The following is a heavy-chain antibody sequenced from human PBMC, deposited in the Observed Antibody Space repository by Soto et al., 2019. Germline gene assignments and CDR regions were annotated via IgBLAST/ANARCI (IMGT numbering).Heavy chain of an antibody. Sequence: SETLSLTCTVSGGSISSYYWSWIRQPAGKGLEWIGRIYTSGSTNYNPSLKSRVTMSVDTSKNQFSLKLSSATAADTAVYYCARVAYGDYYYYYGMDVWGQGTTVTVSS. J-gene: IGHJ6*02. D-gene: IGHD4-17*01. CDR1: GGSISSYY. CDR2: IYTSGST. CDR3: ARVAYGDYYYYYGMDV. V-gene: IGHV4-4*07.